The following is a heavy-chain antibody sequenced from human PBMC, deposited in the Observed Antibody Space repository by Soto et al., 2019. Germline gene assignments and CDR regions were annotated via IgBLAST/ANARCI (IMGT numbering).Heavy chain of an antibody. CDR2: IIPILGIA. J-gene: IGHJ5*02. D-gene: IGHD3-3*01. V-gene: IGHV1-69*02. Sequence: SVKVSCKASGGTFSSYTISWVRQAPGQGLEWMGRIIPILGIANYAQKFQGRVTITADKSTSTAYMELSSLRSEDTAVYYCARESRTNYDFWSGYYSWGSAWGQGTLVTVSS. CDR3: ARESRTNYDFWSGYYSWGSA. CDR1: GGTFSSYT.